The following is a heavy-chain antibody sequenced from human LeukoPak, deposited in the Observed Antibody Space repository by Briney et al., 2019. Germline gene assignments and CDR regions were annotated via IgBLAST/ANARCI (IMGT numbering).Heavy chain of an antibody. CDR2: IYHSGSP. CDR1: GGSISSSNW. Sequence: SGTLSLTCAVSGGSISSSNWWSWVRQPPGKGLEWIGQIYHSGSPNYNPSLKSRVTISVDKSKNQFSLKLRSVTAADTAVYYCARPLSLGYCSGGSCYGRGAWFDRWGQGTLVTVSS. J-gene: IGHJ5*02. D-gene: IGHD2-15*01. CDR3: ARPLSLGYCSGGSCYGRGAWFDR. V-gene: IGHV4-4*02.